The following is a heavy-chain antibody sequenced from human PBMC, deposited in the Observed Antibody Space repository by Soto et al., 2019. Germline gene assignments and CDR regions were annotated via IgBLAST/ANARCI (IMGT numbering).Heavy chain of an antibody. CDR1: GGTFSSYA. CDR3: ARICLPSSSGGIDY. D-gene: IGHD6-6*01. J-gene: IGHJ4*02. V-gene: IGHV1-69*13. CDR2: IIPIFGTA. Sequence: SVKVSCKASGGTFSSYAISWVRQAPGQGLEWMGGIIPIFGTANYAQKFQGRVTITADESTSTAYMELSSLRSEDTATYYCARICLPSSSGGIDYWGQGTLVTVSS.